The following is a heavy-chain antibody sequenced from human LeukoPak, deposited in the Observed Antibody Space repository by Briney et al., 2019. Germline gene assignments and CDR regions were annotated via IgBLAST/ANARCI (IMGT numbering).Heavy chain of an antibody. D-gene: IGHD3-22*01. CDR2: ISSSSSYI. CDR3: ARSYYDTSGYYPGAFDI. Sequence: GGSLRLSCAASRFTFSRHWMSWVRQAPGKGLEWVSSISSSSSYIYYADSVKGRFTISRDNAKNSLYLQMNSLRAEDTAVFYCARSYYDTSGYYPGAFDIWGQGTMVTVSS. J-gene: IGHJ3*02. CDR1: RFTFSRHW. V-gene: IGHV3-21*04.